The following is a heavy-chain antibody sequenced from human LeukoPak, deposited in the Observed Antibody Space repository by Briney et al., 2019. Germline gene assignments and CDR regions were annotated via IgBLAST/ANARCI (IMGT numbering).Heavy chain of an antibody. Sequence: GGSLRLSCAASGFTFSGSAMHWVRQASGKGLEWVGRIRSKANSYATAYAASVKGRFTISRDDSKNTAYLQMNSLKTEDTAVYYCTRQDSGSYYRVLGAFDIWGQGTMVTVSS. V-gene: IGHV3-73*01. D-gene: IGHD1-26*01. CDR2: IRSKANSYAT. CDR1: GFTFSGSA. J-gene: IGHJ3*02. CDR3: TRQDSGSYYRVLGAFDI.